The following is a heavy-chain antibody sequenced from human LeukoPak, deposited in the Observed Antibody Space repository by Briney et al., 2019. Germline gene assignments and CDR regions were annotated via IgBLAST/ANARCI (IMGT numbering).Heavy chain of an antibody. CDR2: IYTSGST. Sequence: PSETLSLTCTVPGGSISSYYWSWIRQPAGKGLERIGRIYTSGSTNYNPSLKSRVTMSVDTSKNQFSLKLSSVTAADTAVYYCARDPVVFGNNDAFDIWGQGTMVTVSS. CDR3: ARDPVVFGNNDAFDI. CDR1: GGSISSYY. D-gene: IGHD1/OR15-1a*01. V-gene: IGHV4-4*07. J-gene: IGHJ3*02.